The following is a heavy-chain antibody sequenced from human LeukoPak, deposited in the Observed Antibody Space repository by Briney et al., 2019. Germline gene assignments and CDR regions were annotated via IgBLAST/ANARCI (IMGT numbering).Heavy chain of an antibody. CDR2: ISYDGSNK. J-gene: IGHJ4*02. V-gene: IGHV3-30*18. Sequence: GGSLRLSCAASGFTYSSYGMHWVRQAPGKGLEWVAVISYDGSNKYYADSVKGRFTISRDNSKNTLYLQMNSLRAEDTAVYYCAKDANYGGNSILFDYWGQGTLVTVSS. CDR1: GFTYSSYG. D-gene: IGHD4-23*01. CDR3: AKDANYGGNSILFDY.